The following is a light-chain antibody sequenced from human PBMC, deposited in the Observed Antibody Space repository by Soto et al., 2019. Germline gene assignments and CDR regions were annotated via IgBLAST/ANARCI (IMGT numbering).Light chain of an antibody. J-gene: IGKJ1*01. V-gene: IGKV3-15*01. CDR2: GTS. Sequence: EILVTQSPATLSLSPGETATLSCRASQSVGSDLAWYQQRAGQAPRLLIYGTSLRATGIPARFRGSGSGTDFTLTISSLQSEDFALYYCQQYITWTFGQGTKVEI. CDR3: QQYITWT. CDR1: QSVGSD.